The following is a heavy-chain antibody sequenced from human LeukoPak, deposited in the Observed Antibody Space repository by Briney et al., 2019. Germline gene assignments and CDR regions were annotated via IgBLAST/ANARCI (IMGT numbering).Heavy chain of an antibody. V-gene: IGHV1-2*04. Sequence: ASVKVSCKASGYTFTGYYMHWVRQAPGQGLEWMGWINPNSGGTNYAQKFQGWVTMTRDTSISTAYMELSRLRSDDTAVYYCARDPGGGYDHPTPVIGWFDPWGQGTLVTVSS. J-gene: IGHJ5*02. CDR2: INPNSGGT. CDR3: ARDPGGGYDHPTPVIGWFDP. CDR1: GYTFTGYY. D-gene: IGHD5-12*01.